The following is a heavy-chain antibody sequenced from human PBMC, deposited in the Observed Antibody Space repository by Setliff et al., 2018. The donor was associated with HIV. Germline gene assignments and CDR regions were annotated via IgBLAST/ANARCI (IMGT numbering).Heavy chain of an antibody. D-gene: IGHD3-16*01. CDR1: GFTFRTYW. V-gene: IGHV3-74*01. J-gene: IGHJ5*02. CDR3: ARYFYASSSSAIDA. CDR2: ITGDGSAT. Sequence: GGSLRLSCGASGFTFRTYWMHWVRQVPGKGLVWVPHITGDGSATSYADSVKGRFTISRDNARNTLYLQMNSLRVEDTAIYFCARYFYASSSSAIDAWGQGMPVTVSS.